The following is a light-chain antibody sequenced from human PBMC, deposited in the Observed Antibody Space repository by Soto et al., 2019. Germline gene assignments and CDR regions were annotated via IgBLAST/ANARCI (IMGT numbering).Light chain of an antibody. J-gene: IGLJ2*01. CDR2: RNN. Sequence: QSVLTQPPSASGTPGQRVTISCSGSSSNIGSNYVYWYQQLPGTAPKLLIYRNNQRPSGVPDRFSGSKSGTSASLAISGLPSEDEADYYCAAWDDSLSGPKVFGGGTKLTVL. V-gene: IGLV1-47*01. CDR1: SSNIGSNY. CDR3: AAWDDSLSGPKV.